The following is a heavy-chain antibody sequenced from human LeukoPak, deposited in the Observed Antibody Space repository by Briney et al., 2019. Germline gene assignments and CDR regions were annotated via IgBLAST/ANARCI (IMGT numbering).Heavy chain of an antibody. CDR1: GFTLSSYW. CDR3: ARRADIRSCSGGSCRRGMDV. D-gene: IGHD2-15*01. CDR2: INSDGSST. Sequence: GGSLRLSCAASGFTLSSYWMHWVRQAPGKGLVWVSRINSDGSSTSYADSVKGRFTISRDNAKNTLYLQMNSLRAEDTAVYYCARRADIRSCSGGSCRRGMDVWSQGTTVTVSS. J-gene: IGHJ6*02. V-gene: IGHV3-74*01.